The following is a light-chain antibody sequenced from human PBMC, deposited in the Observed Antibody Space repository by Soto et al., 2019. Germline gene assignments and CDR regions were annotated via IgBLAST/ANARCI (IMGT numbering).Light chain of an antibody. CDR2: DVS. CDR1: SSDVGGYNY. J-gene: IGLJ1*01. Sequence: QSALTQPASVSGSPGQSITISCTGTSSDVGGYNYVSWYQQHPGKAPKFMIYDVSNRPSGVSNRFSGSKFGNTASLTISGLQAEDEADYYCSSYTSSSTVYVFGSGTKLTVL. CDR3: SSYTSSSTVYV. V-gene: IGLV2-14*01.